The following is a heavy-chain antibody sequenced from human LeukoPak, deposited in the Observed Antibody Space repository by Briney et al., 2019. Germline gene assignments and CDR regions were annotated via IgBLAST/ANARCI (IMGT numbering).Heavy chain of an antibody. D-gene: IGHD6-19*01. V-gene: IGHV4-34*01. Sequence: SETLSLTCAVYGGSFSGYYWSWIRQPPGKGLEWIGEINHSGSTNYNPSLKSRVTISVDTFKNQFSLKLSSVTAADTAVYYCARGPRIAVAMVKVVEYFQHWGQGTLVTVSS. CDR2: INHSGST. CDR1: GGSFSGYY. CDR3: ARGPRIAVAMVKVVEYFQH. J-gene: IGHJ1*01.